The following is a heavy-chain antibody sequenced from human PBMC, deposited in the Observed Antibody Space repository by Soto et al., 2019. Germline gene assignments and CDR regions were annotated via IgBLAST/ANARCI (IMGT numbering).Heavy chain of an antibody. CDR1: GGAISSYY. D-gene: IGHD3-9*01. CDR2: INNSGST. J-gene: IGHJ5*02. V-gene: IGHV4-59*01. CDR3: TRDRLAHWFEP. Sequence: DTLSLTCTVSGGAISSYYWNLIRQPPGKGLEWIGYINNSGSTKYNLALKSRVTISVDTPKNQFSLKLSSVTAADTSVYYCTRDRLAHWFEPWGEATLVTVSS.